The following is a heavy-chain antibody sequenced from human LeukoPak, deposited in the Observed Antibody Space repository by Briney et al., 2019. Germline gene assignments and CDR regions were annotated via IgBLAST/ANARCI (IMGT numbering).Heavy chain of an antibody. V-gene: IGHV3-72*01. J-gene: IGHJ3*02. D-gene: IGHD3-9*01. Sequence: GGSLRLSCAASGFAFSDHYMGWVRQAPGKGLEWVARIRSRAQSYTTNYAASVEGRFTISRDDLQNLLYLQMNSLKIEDSAVYQCVRGQSRLGDSFDIWGQGTLVTVSS. CDR2: IRSRAQSYTT. CDR1: GFAFSDHY. CDR3: VRGQSRLGDSFDI.